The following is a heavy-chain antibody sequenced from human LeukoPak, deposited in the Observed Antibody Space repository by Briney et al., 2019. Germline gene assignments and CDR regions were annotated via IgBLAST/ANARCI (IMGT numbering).Heavy chain of an antibody. J-gene: IGHJ4*02. CDR1: GGSISSYY. CDR2: IHPSGIF. Sequence: SETLSLTCTVSGGSISSYYCSWIRQPPGKGLEWIGEIHPSGIFYYNSSLMSRVTISIDTSKSQFSLRLTSVTAADTGSYYCARGRDRSKAGDHWGQGSLVTVSS. CDR3: ARGRDRSKAGDH. V-gene: IGHV4-34*01. D-gene: IGHD5-24*01.